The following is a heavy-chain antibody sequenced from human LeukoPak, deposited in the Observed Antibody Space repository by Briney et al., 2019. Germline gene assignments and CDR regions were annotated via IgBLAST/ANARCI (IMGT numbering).Heavy chain of an antibody. D-gene: IGHD6-19*01. CDR2: IYYSGST. CDR1: GGSISSSSYY. V-gene: IGHV4-39*07. CDR3: AVANPYTSGWYYFDY. Sequence: SETLSLTCTVSGGSISSSSYYWGWIRQPPGKGLEWIVSIYYSGSTYYNPSLKSRVTISVDTSKNQFSLKLSSVTAADTAVYYCAVANPYTSGWYYFDYWGQGTLVTVSS. J-gene: IGHJ4*02.